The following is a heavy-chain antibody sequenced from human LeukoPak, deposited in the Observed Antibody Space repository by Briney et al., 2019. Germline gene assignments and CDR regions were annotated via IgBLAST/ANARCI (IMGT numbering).Heavy chain of an antibody. CDR1: GGSISSGSYY. V-gene: IGHV4-61*02. D-gene: IGHD4-23*01. J-gene: IGHJ4*02. Sequence: SQTLSLTCTVSGGSISSGSYYWSWIRQPAGKGLEWIGRIYTSGSTNYNPSLKSRVTISVDTSKNQFSLKLSSVTAAGTAVYYCARGGDTMVVRYWGQGTLVTVSS. CDR3: ARGGDTMVVRY. CDR2: IYTSGST.